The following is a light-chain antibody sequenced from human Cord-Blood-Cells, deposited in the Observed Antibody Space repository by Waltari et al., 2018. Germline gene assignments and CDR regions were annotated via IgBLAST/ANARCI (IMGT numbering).Light chain of an antibody. V-gene: IGLV3-21*04. CDR3: QVWDSSSDHRV. CDR1: NIGSKS. CDR2: YDS. Sequence: SYVLTQPPSVSVAPGKTARITCGGNNIGSKSVHWYQQKPGQAPVLVIYYDSDRPSGIPERFSGSNSGHTATLTISRVEAWDEADYYCQVWDSSSDHRVFGGGTKLTVL. J-gene: IGLJ3*02.